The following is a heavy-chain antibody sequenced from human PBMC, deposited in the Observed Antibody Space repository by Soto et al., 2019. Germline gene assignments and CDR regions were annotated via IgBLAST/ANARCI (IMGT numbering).Heavy chain of an antibody. V-gene: IGHV3-23*01. J-gene: IGHJ4*01. CDR2: ISGSGGST. CDR1: GFTFSSYA. CDR3: ARDPSPYTSGWYGIDF. D-gene: IGHD6-19*01. Sequence: HPGGSLRLSCAASGFTFSSYAMSWVRQAPGKGLEWVSAISGSGGSTCYADSIKGRFTISRDNSANTLFLQVNSLRREDTAMYYCARDPSPYTSGWYGIDFWGHGTLVTVSS.